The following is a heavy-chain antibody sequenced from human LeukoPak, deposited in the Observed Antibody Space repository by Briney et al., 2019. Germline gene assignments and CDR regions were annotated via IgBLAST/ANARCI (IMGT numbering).Heavy chain of an antibody. CDR2: MSGSGDGT. V-gene: IGHV3-23*01. CDR3: AKMMGQRLYDYCMDV. Sequence: TGGSLRLSCAASGFTFSSYAVSWVRQAPGKGLEWVSAMSGSGDGTYYADSVKGRFTIPRDNSKNTLYLQMNSLRAEDTAVYYCAKMMGQRLYDYCMDVWGKGTTVTVSS. CDR1: GFTFSSYA. D-gene: IGHD3-16*01. J-gene: IGHJ6*03.